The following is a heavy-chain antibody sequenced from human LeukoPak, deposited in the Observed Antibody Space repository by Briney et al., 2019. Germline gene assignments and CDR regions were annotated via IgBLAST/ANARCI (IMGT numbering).Heavy chain of an antibody. J-gene: IGHJ6*02. V-gene: IGHV1-69*04. CDR1: GGTFSSYA. D-gene: IGHD3-3*01. CDR2: IIPILGIA. Sequence: GASVKVSCKASGGTFSSYAISWVRQAPGQGLEWMGRIIPILGIANYAQKFQGRVTITADKSTSTAYMELSSLRSEDTAVYYCARAPTYYDFWSGYYYYYYYGMDVWGQGTTVTVSS. CDR3: ARAPTYYDFWSGYYYYYYYGMDV.